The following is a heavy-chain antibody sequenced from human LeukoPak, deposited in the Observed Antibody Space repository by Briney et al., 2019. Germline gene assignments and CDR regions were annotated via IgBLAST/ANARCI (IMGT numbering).Heavy chain of an antibody. D-gene: IGHD2-8*01. J-gene: IGHJ4*02. CDR3: AREGVTFDY. Sequence: GGSQRLSCAASGFTFSSYWMHWVRQAPGKGLVWVSRINSEGSSTSYAHSVKGRFTISRDSAKNTLYLEMNSLRAEDTAVYYCAREGVTFDYWGQGTLVTVSS. CDR1: GFTFSSYW. CDR2: INSEGSST. V-gene: IGHV3-74*01.